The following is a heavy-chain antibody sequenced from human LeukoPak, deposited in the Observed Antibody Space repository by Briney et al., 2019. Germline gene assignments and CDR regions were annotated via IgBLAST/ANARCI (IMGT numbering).Heavy chain of an antibody. V-gene: IGHV3-48*04. D-gene: IGHD3-22*01. CDR2: ISGRSSLI. CDR3: ARDLYYYDSSGHYLFDY. J-gene: IGHJ4*02. CDR1: GFTFSSYS. Sequence: GGSLRLSCAASGFTFSSYSMNWVRQAPGKGLEWVSYISGRSSLIYYADSVKGRFTISRDNAKNSLYLQMNSLRAEDTAVYYCARDLYYYDSSGHYLFDYWGQGTLVTVSS.